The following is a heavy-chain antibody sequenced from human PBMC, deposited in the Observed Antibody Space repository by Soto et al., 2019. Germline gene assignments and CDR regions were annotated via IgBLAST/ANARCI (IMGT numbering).Heavy chain of an antibody. V-gene: IGHV4-30-4*01. Sequence: SQTLSLTFTVSGASISSDDYYWGGSRHPPGQGLECIAYIYNFWTSINSPSLQSRVSMSLDTSKSQFSLMLNSTTEPETAVYFSVRVRGFSYTYFDSWGQGALVTVSS. D-gene: IGHD5-18*01. CDR3: VRVRGFSYTYFDS. J-gene: IGHJ4*02. CDR2: IYNFWTS. CDR1: GASISSDDYY.